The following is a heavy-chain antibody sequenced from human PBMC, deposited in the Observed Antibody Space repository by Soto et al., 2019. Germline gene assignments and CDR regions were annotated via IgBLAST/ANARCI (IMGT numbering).Heavy chain of an antibody. Sequence: QVLLQESGPGLVKPSETLSLSCTVSGGSISSYYWSWIRQPPGKGLEWIGYIYYSGSTNYNPSLNSRVTISVDASKSQFSLKLSSVPAADTAVYYCAREDDLVTGTVDNWGQGTLITVSS. D-gene: IGHD3-9*01. CDR2: IYYSGST. CDR3: AREDDLVTGTVDN. J-gene: IGHJ4*02. CDR1: GGSISSYY. V-gene: IGHV4-59*01.